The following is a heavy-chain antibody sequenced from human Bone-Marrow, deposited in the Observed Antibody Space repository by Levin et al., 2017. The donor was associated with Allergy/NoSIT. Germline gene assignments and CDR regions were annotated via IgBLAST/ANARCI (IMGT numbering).Heavy chain of an antibody. CDR2: IIPSFGAT. D-gene: IGHD3-3*01. Sequence: ASVKVSCKASGGSLNNYAISWVRQAPGQGLEWMGGIIPSFGATNYAQTFQDRVTITADDSTNRAYMELRGLRSEDTAVYYCARGVRLLEWLSNPRHYYYYGMDVWGQGTTVTVSS. J-gene: IGHJ6*02. CDR1: GGSLNNYA. V-gene: IGHV1-69*13. CDR3: ARGVRLLEWLSNPRHYYYYGMDV.